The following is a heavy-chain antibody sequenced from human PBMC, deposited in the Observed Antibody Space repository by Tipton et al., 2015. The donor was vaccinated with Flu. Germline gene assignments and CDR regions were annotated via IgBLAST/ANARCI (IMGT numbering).Heavy chain of an antibody. D-gene: IGHD4-17*01. Sequence: QVQLVQSGAEVKKSGASVRVSCKASGYTFTSYYMHWVRQAPGQGLEWMGFINPNGGGTNYAPKFQGRVTMTRDTSTTTVYMELSSLSPEDTAVYYCARDLSQTPVTTVGNWGQGTLVTVSS. V-gene: IGHV1-46*01. CDR2: INPNGGGT. CDR3: ARDLSQTPVTTVGN. J-gene: IGHJ4*02. CDR1: GYTFTSYY.